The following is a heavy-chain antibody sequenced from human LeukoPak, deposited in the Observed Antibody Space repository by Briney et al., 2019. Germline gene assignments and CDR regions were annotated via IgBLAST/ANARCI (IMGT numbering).Heavy chain of an antibody. CDR2: ISYDGSKT. CDR3: ARTMYITGSSDFDY. D-gene: IGHD1-26*01. Sequence: GGSLRLSCAASGFTFSSYGMHWVRQAPGKGLEWVAVISYDGSKTYYADSVKGRFTISRDNSKNTLYLQMNSLRAEDTALYYCARTMYITGSSDFDYWGQGTLVTVSS. CDR1: GFTFSSYG. V-gene: IGHV3-30*19. J-gene: IGHJ4*02.